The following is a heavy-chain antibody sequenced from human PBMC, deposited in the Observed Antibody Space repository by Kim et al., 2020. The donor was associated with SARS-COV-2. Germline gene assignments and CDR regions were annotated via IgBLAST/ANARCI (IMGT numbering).Heavy chain of an antibody. V-gene: IGHV4-59*08. CDR2: IYYSGST. J-gene: IGHJ3*02. Sequence: SETLSLTCTVSGGSISSYYWSWIRQPPGKGLEWIGYIYYSGSTNYNPSLKSRVTISVDTSKNQFSLKLSSVTAADTAVYYCARQMVGAGAFDIWGQGTMVTVSS. CDR3: ARQMVGAGAFDI. CDR1: GGSISSYY. D-gene: IGHD1-26*01.